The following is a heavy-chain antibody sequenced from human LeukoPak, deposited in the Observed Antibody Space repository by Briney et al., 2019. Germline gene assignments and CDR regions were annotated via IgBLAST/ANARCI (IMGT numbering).Heavy chain of an antibody. CDR1: GFTFSPYE. Sequence: HPGGSLKLSCAASGFTFSPYETNWVRQAPGKGLEWVSYISNTDSNTYYADSVRGRFTISRDNAKNSLYLQMNSLGAEDTAVYYCVREGSLDNFDYWGQGTLVTVSS. V-gene: IGHV3-48*03. J-gene: IGHJ4*02. CDR2: ISNTDSNT. D-gene: IGHD3-9*01. CDR3: VREGSLDNFDY.